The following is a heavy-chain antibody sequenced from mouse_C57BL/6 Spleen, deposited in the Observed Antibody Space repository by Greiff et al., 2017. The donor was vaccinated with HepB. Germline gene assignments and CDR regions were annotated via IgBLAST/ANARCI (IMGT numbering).Heavy chain of an antibody. V-gene: IGHV1-50*01. CDR3: ARSDGTGDYYAMDY. CDR2: IDPSDSYT. D-gene: IGHD2-3*01. J-gene: IGHJ4*01. Sequence: QVQLQQPGAELVKPGASVKLSCKASGYTFTSYWMQWVKQRPGQGLEWIGEIDPSDSYTNYNQKFKGKATLTVDKSSSTAYMQLSSLTSEDSAVYYCARSDGTGDYYAMDYWGQGTSVTVSS. CDR1: GYTFTSYW.